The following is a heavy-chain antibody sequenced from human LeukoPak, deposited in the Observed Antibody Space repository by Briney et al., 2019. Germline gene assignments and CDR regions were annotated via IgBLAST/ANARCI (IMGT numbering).Heavy chain of an antibody. CDR1: GGTFSSYA. J-gene: IGHJ4*02. V-gene: IGHV1-69*06. D-gene: IGHD2-15*01. Sequence: SAKVSCKASGGTFSSYAISWVRQAPGQGLEWMGGIIPIFGTANYAQKFQGRVTITAGKSTSTAYMELSSLRSEDTAVYYCARGDGGSPVFDYWGQGTLVTVSS. CDR2: IIPIFGTA. CDR3: ARGDGGSPVFDY.